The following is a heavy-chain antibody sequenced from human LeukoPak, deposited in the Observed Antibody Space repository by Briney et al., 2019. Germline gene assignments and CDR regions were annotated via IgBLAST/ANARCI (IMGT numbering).Heavy chain of an antibody. V-gene: IGHV4-59*07. Sequence: PSDTLSLTCTVSGGSISSCYWSWIRQPPGKGLEWIGYIYYSGSTNYNPSLKSRVTISVDTSKNQFSLKLNSVNAADTAVYYCARGVGYGSGSFDYWGQGTLVTVSS. CDR3: ARGVGYGSGSFDY. CDR1: GGSISSCY. J-gene: IGHJ4*02. CDR2: IYYSGST. D-gene: IGHD3-10*01.